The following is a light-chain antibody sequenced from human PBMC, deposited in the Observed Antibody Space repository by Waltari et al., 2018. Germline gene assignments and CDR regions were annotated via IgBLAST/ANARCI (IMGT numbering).Light chain of an antibody. CDR2: EVT. CDR3: GTWDSSLSGAV. J-gene: IGLJ7*01. Sequence: QSVLTQPPSVSAAPGQRVTISCPGGRSNIGNHYVSWYRQFPGTAPKPLIYEVTERPSGIAGRFSGSKSGTSATLDITGLQAGDEADYYCGTWDSSLSGAVFGGGTHLTVL. CDR1: RSNIGNHY. V-gene: IGLV1-51*02.